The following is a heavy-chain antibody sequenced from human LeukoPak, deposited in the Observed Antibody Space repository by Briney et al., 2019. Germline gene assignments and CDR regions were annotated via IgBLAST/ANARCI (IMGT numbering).Heavy chain of an antibody. CDR3: ARGYGAMPDY. V-gene: IGHV3-33*08. J-gene: IGHJ4*02. Sequence: PGGSLRLSCAASGFTFRNYVIHWVRQAPGKGLEWVAVIWSDGSNKYYADSVKGRFTISRDKSKNTLYLQMNSLRAEDTAVYYCARGYGAMPDYWGQGTLVSVSS. CDR2: IWSDGSNK. CDR1: GFTFRNYV. D-gene: IGHD2-2*01.